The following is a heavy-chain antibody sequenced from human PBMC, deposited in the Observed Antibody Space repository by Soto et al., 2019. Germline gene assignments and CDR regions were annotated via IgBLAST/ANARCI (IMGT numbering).Heavy chain of an antibody. CDR2: IIPILGIA. CDR3: ARDHAVGATDYYYYYYGMDV. Sequence: GASVKVSCKASGGTFSSYTISWVRQAPGQGLEWMGRIIPILGIANYAQKFQGRVTITADKSTSTAYMELSSLRSEDTAVYYCARDHAVGATDYYYYYYGMDVWGQGTTVTVSS. V-gene: IGHV1-69*04. CDR1: GGTFSSYT. D-gene: IGHD1-26*01. J-gene: IGHJ6*02.